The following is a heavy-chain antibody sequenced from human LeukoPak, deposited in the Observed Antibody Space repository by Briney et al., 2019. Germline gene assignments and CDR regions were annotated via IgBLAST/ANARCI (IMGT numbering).Heavy chain of an antibody. J-gene: IGHJ4*02. CDR1: GGTFSSYA. D-gene: IGHD2-2*01. CDR3: ARERGVVVPSYYFDY. CDR2: IIPIFGTA. Sequence: SVKVSCKASGGTFSSYAISWVRQAPGQGLEWMGGIIPIFGTANYAQKFQGRVTITADESTSTAYMELSSLRSEDTAVYYCARERGVVVPSYYFDYWGQGTLVTVSS. V-gene: IGHV1-69*13.